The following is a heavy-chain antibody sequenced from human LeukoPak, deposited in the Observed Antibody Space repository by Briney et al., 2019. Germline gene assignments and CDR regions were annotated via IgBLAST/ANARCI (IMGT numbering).Heavy chain of an antibody. J-gene: IGHJ5*02. V-gene: IGHV3-20*04. Sequence: GGSLRLSCAASGFAFDGYGTSWVRQAPGKGLEWVAGINTNGGSTGYADSVKGRFTISRDNAKNSLYLQMSSLRAEDTALYYCARDGVGWETTSWGQGTRVTVSS. CDR1: GFAFDGYG. CDR3: ARDGVGWETTS. CDR2: INTNGGST. D-gene: IGHD1-26*01.